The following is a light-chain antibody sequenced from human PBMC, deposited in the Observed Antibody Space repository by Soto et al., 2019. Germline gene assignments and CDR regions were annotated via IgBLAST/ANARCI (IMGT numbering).Light chain of an antibody. Sequence: DIQMTQSPSSLSASVGDRVTIICRASQSVSTRLAWYQQTPGKAPKVLIYDASSWAGGVPSRFTGSGSGTEFTLTINSLQPDDFATYYCQQYNSYPWTFGQGTKVDIK. CDR3: QQYNSYPWT. J-gene: IGKJ1*01. V-gene: IGKV1-5*02. CDR2: DAS. CDR1: QSVSTR.